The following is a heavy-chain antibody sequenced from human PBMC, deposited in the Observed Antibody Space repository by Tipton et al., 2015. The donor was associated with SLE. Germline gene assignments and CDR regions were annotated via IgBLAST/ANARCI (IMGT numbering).Heavy chain of an antibody. D-gene: IGHD6-19*01. Sequence: TLSLTCAVYGGSFSGYYWSWIRQPPGKGLEWIGEINHSGSTNYNPSLKSRVTISVDTSKNQFSLKLSSVTAADTAVYYCARGGHDGHSSGWDFDYWGQGTLVTVSS. J-gene: IGHJ4*02. V-gene: IGHV4-34*01. CDR2: INHSGST. CDR3: ARGGHDGHSSGWDFDY. CDR1: GGSFSGYY.